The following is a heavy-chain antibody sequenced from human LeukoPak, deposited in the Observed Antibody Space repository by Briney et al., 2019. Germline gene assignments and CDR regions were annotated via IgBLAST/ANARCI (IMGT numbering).Heavy chain of an antibody. V-gene: IGHV3-23*01. J-gene: IGHJ4*02. CDR2: ISGSGGST. D-gene: IGHD6-6*01. Sequence: PGGSLRLSCVASGFTFSSYAMSWVRQAPGKGLEWVSLISGSGGSTDYADSVKGRFTISRDNSKNTLYLQMNSLRAEDTAVYYCARGSSSSYWGQGTLVTVSS. CDR1: GFTFSSYA. CDR3: ARGSSSSY.